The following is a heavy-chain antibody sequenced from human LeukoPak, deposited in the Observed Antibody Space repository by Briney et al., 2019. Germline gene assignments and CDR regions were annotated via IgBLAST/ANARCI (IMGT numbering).Heavy chain of an antibody. D-gene: IGHD1-26*01. J-gene: IGHJ3*02. CDR3: AREGAHDAFDI. CDR2: INHSGST. Sequence: PSETLSLTCAVYGGSFSGYYWSWIRQPPGKGLEWIGEINHSGSTNYNPSLKSRVTISVDTSKNQFSVKLSSVTAADTAMYYCAREGAHDAFDIWGQGTMVTVSS. V-gene: IGHV4-34*01. CDR1: GGSFSGYY.